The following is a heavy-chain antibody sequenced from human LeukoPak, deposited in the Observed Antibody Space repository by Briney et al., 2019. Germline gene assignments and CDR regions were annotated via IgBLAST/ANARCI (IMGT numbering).Heavy chain of an antibody. J-gene: IGHJ6*02. Sequence: GRSLRLSCAASGFTFSSYAMHWVRQAPDKGLEWVAVISYDGSNKYYADSVKGRFTISRDNSKNTLYLQMNSLRAEDTAVYYCARARGYCTNGVCPDYYYGMDVWGQGTTVTVSS. CDR3: ARARGYCTNGVCPDYYYGMDV. D-gene: IGHD2-8*01. V-gene: IGHV3-30-3*01. CDR1: GFTFSSYA. CDR2: ISYDGSNK.